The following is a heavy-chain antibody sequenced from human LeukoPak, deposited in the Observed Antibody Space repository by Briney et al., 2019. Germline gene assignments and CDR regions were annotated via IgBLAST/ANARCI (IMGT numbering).Heavy chain of an antibody. CDR1: GLNHCSHA. CDR3: AKRGVVIRVILVGFHKEAYYFDS. D-gene: IGHD3-22*01. V-gene: IGHV3-23*01. Sequence: PGGPLTLLCALSGLNHCSHAMRCAPQAPEGGVEWVAGISGSGGRTNCADSVKGRFTISRDNPKNRLYLQMNSLRAEDTDVYFCAKRGVVIRVILVGFHKEAYYFDSWGQGALVTVSS. CDR2: ISGSGGRT. J-gene: IGHJ4*02.